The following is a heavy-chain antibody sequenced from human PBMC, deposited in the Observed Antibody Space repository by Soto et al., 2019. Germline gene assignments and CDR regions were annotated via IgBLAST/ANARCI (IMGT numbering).Heavy chain of an antibody. V-gene: IGHV3-9*01. CDR2: ISWNSGSI. J-gene: IGHJ4*02. CDR1: GFTFDDYA. D-gene: IGHD3-10*01. Sequence: EVQLVESGGGLVQPGRSLRLSCAASGFTFDDYAMHWVRQAPGKGLEWVSGISWNSGSIGYADSVKGRFTISRDNAKNYLYLQMNSLRAKDTALYYCAKERFYYGSGSFDYWGQGTLVTVSS. CDR3: AKERFYYGSGSFDY.